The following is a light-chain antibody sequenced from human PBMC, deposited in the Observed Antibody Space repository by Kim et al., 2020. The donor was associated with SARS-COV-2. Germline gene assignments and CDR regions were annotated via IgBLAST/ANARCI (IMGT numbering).Light chain of an antibody. CDR3: QQYQTSPRT. Sequence: IVLTQSPDSLSLSPGETATLSCRASQSVPSSYVAWYQQKPGQPPRVVIYGASTRATGISDRFSGRGSAATDFTLTISRLEPEDSAVYYCQQYQTSPRTFGQGTKVDIK. J-gene: IGKJ1*01. CDR1: QSVPSSY. CDR2: GAS. V-gene: IGKV3-20*01.